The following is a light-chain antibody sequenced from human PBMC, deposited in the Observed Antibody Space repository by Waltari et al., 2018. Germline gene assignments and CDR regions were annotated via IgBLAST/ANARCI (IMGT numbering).Light chain of an antibody. CDR2: WAS. Sequence: DIVLTQSPDSLVVSLGERATINCKASQNVLYNSNNKYYLGWDQQNTGQPPKLLIYWASTRECGVPDRFSGPGSGTDFTLTISSLQAEDVAVYYCHQYFSPHWTFGQGTKVEIK. CDR3: HQYFSPHWT. V-gene: IGKV4-1*01. CDR1: QNVLYNSNNKYY. J-gene: IGKJ1*01.